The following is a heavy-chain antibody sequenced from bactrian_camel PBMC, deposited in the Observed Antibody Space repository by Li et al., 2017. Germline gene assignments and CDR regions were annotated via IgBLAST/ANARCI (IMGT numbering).Heavy chain of an antibody. V-gene: IGHV3S53*01. CDR3: AAGPPLVTASRCGY. CDR1: GYTYRRAC. CDR2: IDSDGST. Sequence: HVQLVESGGGSVQPGGSLRLSCAASGYTYRRACMGWRRQAPGKPREGVAVIDSDGSTAYADSVKGRFTISRDNAKNTTYLQMNSLKPEDTAVYYCAAGPPLVTASRCGYWAQGTQVTVS. D-gene: IGHD2*01. J-gene: IGHJ6*01.